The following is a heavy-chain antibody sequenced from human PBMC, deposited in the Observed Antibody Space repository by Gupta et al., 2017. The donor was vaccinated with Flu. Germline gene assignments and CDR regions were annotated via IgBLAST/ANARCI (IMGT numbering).Heavy chain of an antibody. J-gene: IGHJ4*02. D-gene: IGHD1-26*01. V-gene: IGHV1-2*02. Sequence: FTGHYIHWGRRAPGQGLEWVGWINPNGGGTKVAQGFQGRVTVTADTSTASVYMELNRLRSDDTAVYYCARDRWENWNFFDYWGQGSLVTVSS. CDR2: INPNGGGT. CDR1: FTGHY. CDR3: ARDRWENWNFFDY.